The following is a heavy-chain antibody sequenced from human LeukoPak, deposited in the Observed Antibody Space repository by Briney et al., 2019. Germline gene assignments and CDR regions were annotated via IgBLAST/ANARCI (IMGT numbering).Heavy chain of an antibody. J-gene: IGHJ6*03. V-gene: IGHV3-48*03. CDR3: ARVMEYYYYYMDV. Sequence: PGGSLRLSCAASGFTFSSYEMNWVRQAPGKGLEWVSYISHGVSTTYYADSVKGRFTVSRDNAKNSLDLQMTSLRAEDTAVYYYARVMEYYYYYMDVWGKGTTVTISS. CDR2: ISHGVSTT. D-gene: IGHD3-10*01. CDR1: GFTFSSYE.